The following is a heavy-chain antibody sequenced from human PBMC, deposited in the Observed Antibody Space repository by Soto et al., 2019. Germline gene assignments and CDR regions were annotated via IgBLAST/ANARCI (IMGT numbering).Heavy chain of an antibody. CDR3: ARDRDIVQVPDI. V-gene: IGHV3-49*03. D-gene: IGHD2-8*02. CDR1: GFTFGDYA. Sequence: HPGGSLRLSCTASGFTFGDYAMSWFRQAPGKGLEWVGFIKSKAKGGTTEFAASVRGRFTISRDDSKNIAYLQMNSLKTEDTAVYYCARDRDIVQVPDIWGQGTMVTVSS. CDR2: IKSKAKGGTT. J-gene: IGHJ3*02.